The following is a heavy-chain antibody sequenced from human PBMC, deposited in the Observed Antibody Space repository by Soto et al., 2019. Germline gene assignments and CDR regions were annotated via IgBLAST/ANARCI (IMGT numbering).Heavy chain of an antibody. CDR3: AKALPYGWGSYDY. V-gene: IGHV3-23*01. CDR2: ISGVGDST. CDR1: GFTFSDYY. D-gene: IGHD3-10*01. Sequence: AGGSLRLSCAASGFTFSDYYMSWVRQAPGKGLEWVSAISGVGDSTYYADSVKGRFTISRDNSKNTLYLQMNSLRAEDTAVYYCAKALPYGWGSYDYCGQGTLVTVSS. J-gene: IGHJ4*02.